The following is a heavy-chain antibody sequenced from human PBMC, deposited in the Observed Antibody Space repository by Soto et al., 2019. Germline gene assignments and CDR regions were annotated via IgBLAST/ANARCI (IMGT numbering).Heavy chain of an antibody. Sequence: EVQLVESGGGLVKPGGSLRLSCAASGFTFSSYSMNWVRQAPGKGLEWVSSISSSSSYIYYADSVKGRFTISRDNAKNSLYLQMTILRAEDTAVYYCARVYNWNGKGWGQGTLVTVSS. V-gene: IGHV3-21*01. CDR3: ARVYNWNGKG. D-gene: IGHD1-1*01. CDR2: ISSSSSYI. J-gene: IGHJ4*02. CDR1: GFTFSSYS.